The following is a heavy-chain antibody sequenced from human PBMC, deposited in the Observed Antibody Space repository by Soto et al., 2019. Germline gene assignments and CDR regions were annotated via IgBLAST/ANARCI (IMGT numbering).Heavy chain of an antibody. J-gene: IGHJ4*02. Sequence: PGGSLRLSCAASGFTFSSYWMSWVRQAPGKGLEWVANIKQDGSEKYYVDSVKGRFTISRDNAKNSLYLQMSSLRAEDTAVYYCARWSWYPVLRAFDYWGQGTLVTVSS. CDR1: GFTFSSYW. CDR3: ARWSWYPVLRAFDY. D-gene: IGHD6-13*01. V-gene: IGHV3-7*05. CDR2: IKQDGSEK.